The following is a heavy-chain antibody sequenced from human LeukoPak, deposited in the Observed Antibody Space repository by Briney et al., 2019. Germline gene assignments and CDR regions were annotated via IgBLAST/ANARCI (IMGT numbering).Heavy chain of an antibody. D-gene: IGHD1-14*01. Sequence: SETLSLTCAVSGGSISSGGYSWSWIRQPPGKGLEWIGYIYHSGSTYYNPSLKSRVTISVDRSKNQFSLKLSSVTAADTAVYYCARHNPYFDYWGQGTLVTVSS. V-gene: IGHV4-30-2*01. CDR3: ARHNPYFDY. J-gene: IGHJ4*02. CDR2: IYHSGST. CDR1: GGSISSGGYS.